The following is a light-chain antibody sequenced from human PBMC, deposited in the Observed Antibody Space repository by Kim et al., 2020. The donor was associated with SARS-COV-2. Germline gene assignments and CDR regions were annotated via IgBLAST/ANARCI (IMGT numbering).Light chain of an antibody. J-gene: IGLJ1*01. Sequence: GQSITLSCTGTSSDIGAYKHVSWYQQHPGKAPKLMIYDVTNRPSGVSNRFSGSKSGNTASLTISGLQAEDEADYYCTSYATSSTYLFGTGTQLTVL. CDR2: DVT. CDR3: TSYATSSTYL. V-gene: IGLV2-14*03. CDR1: SSDIGAYKH.